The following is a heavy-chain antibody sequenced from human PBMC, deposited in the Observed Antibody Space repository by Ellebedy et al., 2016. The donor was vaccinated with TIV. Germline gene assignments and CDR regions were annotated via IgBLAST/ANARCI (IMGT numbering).Heavy chain of an antibody. V-gene: IGHV3-30*03. J-gene: IGHJ6*02. D-gene: IGHD2-2*01. Sequence: GESLKISCAASGFSFSSYGMHWVRQAPGKGLEWVAVISDDGSNKNYADYVKGRFSISRDTSKNTLYLQMNSLRAEDTAVYYWARDTCSSSCPGYYYYYGMDVWGQGTTVTVSS. CDR2: ISDDGSNK. CDR1: GFSFSSYG. CDR3: ARDTCSSSCPGYYYYYGMDV.